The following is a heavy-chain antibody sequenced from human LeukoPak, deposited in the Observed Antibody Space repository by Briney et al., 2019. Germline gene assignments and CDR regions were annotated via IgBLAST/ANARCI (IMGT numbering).Heavy chain of an antibody. CDR2: ISSSGSTI. D-gene: IGHD6-13*01. Sequence: PGGSLRLSCAASGFTFSDYYVSWIRQAPGKGLEWVSYISSSGSTIYYADSVKGRFTISRDNAKNSLYLQMNSLRAEDTAVYYCANTKDAAAGTIDYWGQGTLVTVSS. J-gene: IGHJ4*02. V-gene: IGHV3-11*04. CDR3: ANTKDAAAGTIDY. CDR1: GFTFSDYY.